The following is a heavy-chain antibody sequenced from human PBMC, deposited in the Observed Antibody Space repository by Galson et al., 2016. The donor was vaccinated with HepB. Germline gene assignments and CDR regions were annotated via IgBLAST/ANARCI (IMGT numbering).Heavy chain of an antibody. CDR2: ISSGADST. CDR3: AKELYTDDDS. Sequence: SLRLSCAASGFTFSSYAMTWVRQAPGKGLEWVSTISSGADSTFYADSVKGRFTVSRDNSKNTLFLQMNSLRAEDTAVYYCAKELYTDDDSWGQGTLVTVSS. D-gene: IGHD3-16*02. V-gene: IGHV3-23*01. J-gene: IGHJ4*02. CDR1: GFTFSSYA.